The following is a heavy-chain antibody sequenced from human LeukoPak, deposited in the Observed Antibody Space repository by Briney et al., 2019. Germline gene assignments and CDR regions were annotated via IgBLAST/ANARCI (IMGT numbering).Heavy chain of an antibody. Sequence: SETLSLTCSVSGGSVSSGGFYWTWLRQPAGKGLEWIVRIYTSGSTNYNPSLKRRVTISLDTSKNQFSLELSSVTAADTAVYYCARAAKGRYNWFDPWGQGTPVTVSS. J-gene: IGHJ5*02. CDR1: GGSVSSGGFY. CDR2: IYTSGST. V-gene: IGHV4-61*02. CDR3: ARAAKGRYNWFDP. D-gene: IGHD4/OR15-4a*01.